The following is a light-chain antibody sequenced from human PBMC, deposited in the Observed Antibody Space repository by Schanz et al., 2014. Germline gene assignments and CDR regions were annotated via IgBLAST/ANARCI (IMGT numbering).Light chain of an antibody. CDR3: QQYEGYPWT. V-gene: IGKV3D-15*01. CDR2: DAS. Sequence: EIVMTQSPATLSVSPGGRATLSCRASHSVSSYLAWYQQKPGQAPRLLIYDASNRATGIPARFSGSGSGTEFTLTISSLQPDDLATYYCQQYEGYPWTFGQGTKVEIK. CDR1: HSVSSY. J-gene: IGKJ1*01.